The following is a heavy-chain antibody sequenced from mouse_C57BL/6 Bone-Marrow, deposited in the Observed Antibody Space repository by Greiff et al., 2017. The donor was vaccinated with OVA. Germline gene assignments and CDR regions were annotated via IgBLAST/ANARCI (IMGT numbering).Heavy chain of an antibody. V-gene: IGHV1-81*01. CDR3: ESYIWFAY. CDR1: GYPFTSYG. D-gene: IGHD1-3*01. J-gene: IGHJ3*01. CDR2: IYPRSGNT. Sequence: QVQLKQSGAELARPGASVKLSCKASGYPFTSYGISWVKQRPGQGLEWIGEIYPRSGNTYYNEKFKGKATLTADKSSSTAYMELRSLTSEDSAVYFGESYIWFAYWGQGTRVTVSA.